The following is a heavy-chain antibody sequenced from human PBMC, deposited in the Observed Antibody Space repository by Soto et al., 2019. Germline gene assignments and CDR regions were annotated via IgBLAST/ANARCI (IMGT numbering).Heavy chain of an antibody. CDR1: GGSISSYY. D-gene: IGHD3-3*01. V-gene: IGHV4-59*01. J-gene: IGHJ4*02. CDR2: MYYSGST. Sequence: QVQLQESGPGLVKPSETLSLTCTVSGGSISSYYWSWIRQSPGKGLEWIGYMYYSGSTNYNPSLKSRVTISIDTSRNQFSLKLSSVTAADTAVSYCARGTFGVVKDWGQGTLVTVSS. CDR3: ARGTFGVVKD.